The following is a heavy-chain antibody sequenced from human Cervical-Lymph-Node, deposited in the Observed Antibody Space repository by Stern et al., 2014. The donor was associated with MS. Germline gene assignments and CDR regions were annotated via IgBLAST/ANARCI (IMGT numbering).Heavy chain of an antibody. V-gene: IGHV3-13*01. J-gene: IGHJ4*02. CDR3: ARGRAVAGHFDY. Sequence: EVQLVESGGGLVQPGGSLRLSCAASGFTFSSYDMHWVRQATGKGLELVSAIGSACDTSYPGSAKGRFTISRENAKNSLYLQMNSLRAGDTAVYYCARGRAVAGHFDYWDQGTLVTVSS. CDR2: IGSACDT. CDR1: GFTFSSYD. D-gene: IGHD6-19*01.